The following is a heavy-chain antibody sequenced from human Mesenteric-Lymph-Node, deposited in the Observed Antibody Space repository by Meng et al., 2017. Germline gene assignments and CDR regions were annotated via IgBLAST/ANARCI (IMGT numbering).Heavy chain of an antibody. D-gene: IGHD3-3*01. CDR3: ARSFYDFWTGYPSDAFDI. CDR1: GFNFRDYW. Sequence: GESLKISCTASGFNFRDYWMSWIRQVPGKGLEWVSSISSSSSYIYYADSVNGRFTISRDDSKNTLYLQMNSLRAEDTAVYYCARSFYDFWTGYPSDAFDIWGQGTMVTVSS. V-gene: IGHV3-21*01. J-gene: IGHJ3*02. CDR2: ISSSSSYI.